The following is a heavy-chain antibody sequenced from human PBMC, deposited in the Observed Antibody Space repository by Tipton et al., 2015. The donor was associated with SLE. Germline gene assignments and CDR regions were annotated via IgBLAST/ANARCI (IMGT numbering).Heavy chain of an antibody. Sequence: TLSLTCIVSGGSITNYYWSWIRQPPGKGLEWIGYIYYSGSTKYNPSLKSRVTISVDTSKNHFSLNLTSVTAADTAVYYCARADYDFWSGYPPAFDSWGQGTLVTVSS. CDR2: IYYSGST. CDR1: GGSITNYY. V-gene: IGHV4-59*01. J-gene: IGHJ4*02. CDR3: ARADYDFWSGYPPAFDS. D-gene: IGHD3-3*01.